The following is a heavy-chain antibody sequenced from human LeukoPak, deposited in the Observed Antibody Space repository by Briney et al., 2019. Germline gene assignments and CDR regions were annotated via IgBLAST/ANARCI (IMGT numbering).Heavy chain of an antibody. J-gene: IGHJ3*02. CDR1: GFTFSSYS. V-gene: IGHV3-21*01. CDR2: ISSSSSYI. D-gene: IGHD3-10*01. CDR3: ARDSVRGVRGVIIKPQGAFDI. Sequence: GGSRRLSCAASGFTFSSYSMNWVRQAPGKGLEWVSSISSSSSYIYYADSVKGRFTISRDNAKNSLYLQMNSLRAEDTAVYYCARDSVRGVRGVIIKPQGAFDIWGQGTMVTVSS.